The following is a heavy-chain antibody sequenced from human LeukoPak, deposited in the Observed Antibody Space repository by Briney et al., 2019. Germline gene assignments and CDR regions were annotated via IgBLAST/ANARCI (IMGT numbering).Heavy chain of an antibody. CDR3: ARSSLYRSSWYFDY. CDR2: IYYSGST. Sequence: SETLSLTCTVSGGSISSYYWSWIRQPPGKGLEWIGYIYYSGSTNYNPSLKSRVTISVDTSKNQFSLNLSSVTAADTAVYYCARSSLYRSSWYFDYWGQGTLVTVSS. V-gene: IGHV4-59*08. J-gene: IGHJ4*02. CDR1: GGSISSYY. D-gene: IGHD6-13*01.